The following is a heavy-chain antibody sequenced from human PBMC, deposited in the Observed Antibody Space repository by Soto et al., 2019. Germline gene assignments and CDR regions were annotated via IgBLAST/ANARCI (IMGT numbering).Heavy chain of an antibody. V-gene: IGHV1-46*03. CDR2: INPSGGST. D-gene: IGHD3-10*01. J-gene: IGHJ6*03. CDR1: GYTVTSYY. Sequence: XSVKVSYKASGYTVTSYYMHLVRHTPGQGLEWMGIINPSGGSTSYAQKFQGRVTVTRDTSTSTVYMELSSLRSEETAVYYCARGPLGSNTYYYYYMDVWGKGTTVTSP. CDR3: ARGPLGSNTYYYYYMDV.